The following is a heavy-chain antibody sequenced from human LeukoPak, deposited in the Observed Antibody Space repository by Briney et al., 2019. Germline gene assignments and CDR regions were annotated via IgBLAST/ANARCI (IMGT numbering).Heavy chain of an antibody. CDR2: ISSSSSYI. J-gene: IGHJ4*02. CDR1: GFTFSSYS. V-gene: IGHV3-21*01. D-gene: IGHD3-10*01. Sequence: GGSLRLSCAASGFTFSSYSMNWVRQAPGKGLEWVSSISSSSSYIYYADSVKGRFTISRDNAKNSLYLQMNSLRAEDTAVYYCARGDLWFGELLRCWGQGTLVTVSS. CDR3: ARGDLWFGELLRC.